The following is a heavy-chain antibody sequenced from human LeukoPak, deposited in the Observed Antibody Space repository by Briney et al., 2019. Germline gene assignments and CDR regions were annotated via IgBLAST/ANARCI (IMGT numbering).Heavy chain of an antibody. CDR3: AREGSRRLYMDV. CDR2: IYHNGST. J-gene: IGHJ6*03. D-gene: IGHD2-15*01. V-gene: IGHV4-4*02. Sequence: SETLSLTCAVSGGSISTGNWWTWVRQSPDKGLEWIGEIYHNGSTNCSPSLKSRVTMSIEKSKNHFSLRLTSLTAADTALYYCAREGSRRLYMDVWGRGTTITVSS. CDR1: GGSISTGNW.